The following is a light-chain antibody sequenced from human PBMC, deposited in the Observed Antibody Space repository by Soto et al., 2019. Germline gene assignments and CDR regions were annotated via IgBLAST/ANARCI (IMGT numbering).Light chain of an antibody. CDR3: QQNYNTPPYT. J-gene: IGKJ2*01. V-gene: IGKV1-39*01. CDR2: AAT. CDR1: QTVSSY. Sequence: DIQLTQSPSSLSSSVGDRVTITCRASQTVSSYLNWYQQRPGKAPKLLIYAATHLQSGVPSRFSGSGSGTDFTLTINSLQPEDLATYFCQQNYNTPPYTFGQGTKLEIK.